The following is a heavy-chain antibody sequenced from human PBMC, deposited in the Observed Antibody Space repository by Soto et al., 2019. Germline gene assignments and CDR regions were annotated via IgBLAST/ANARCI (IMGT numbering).Heavy chain of an antibody. V-gene: IGHV3-30*04. J-gene: IGHJ4*01. Sequence: QVQLVESGGGVVQPGRSLTLSCAASGFTFRTFAMHWVRQVPGKGLEWVAVVSYDGSYKSYADSVKGRFTISRDNSKNTLYLQQNSVRADDTAVFYCAREPWGYSGSAKHFDYWGHGTLVTVSS. CDR2: VSYDGSYK. D-gene: IGHD5-12*01. CDR3: AREPWGYSGSAKHFDY. CDR1: GFTFRTFA.